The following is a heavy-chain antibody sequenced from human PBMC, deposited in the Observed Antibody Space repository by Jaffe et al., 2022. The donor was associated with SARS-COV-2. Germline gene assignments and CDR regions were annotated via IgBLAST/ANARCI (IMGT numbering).Heavy chain of an antibody. CDR3: ARGKWFGESHPEDY. CDR2: INAGNGNT. J-gene: IGHJ4*02. Sequence: QVQLVQSGAEVKKPGASVKVSCKASGYTFTSYAMHWVRQAPGQRLEWMGWINAGNGNTKYSQKFQGRVTITRDTSASTAYMELSSLRSEDTAVYYCARGKWFGESHPEDYWGQGTLVTVSS. D-gene: IGHD3-10*01. V-gene: IGHV1-3*01. CDR1: GYTFTSYA.